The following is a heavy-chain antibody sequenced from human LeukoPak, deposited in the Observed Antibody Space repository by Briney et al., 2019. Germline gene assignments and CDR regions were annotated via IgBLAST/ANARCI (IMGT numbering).Heavy chain of an antibody. Sequence: GESLKISCKGSGYSFTSYWIGWVRQMPGKGLEWMGTIYPGDSDTRYSPSFQGQVTISADKSISTAYLQWSSLKASDTAMYYCARYSSSSINWFDPWGQGTLVTVSS. CDR2: IYPGDSDT. CDR3: ARYSSSSINWFDP. J-gene: IGHJ5*02. CDR1: GYSFTSYW. V-gene: IGHV5-51*01. D-gene: IGHD6-6*01.